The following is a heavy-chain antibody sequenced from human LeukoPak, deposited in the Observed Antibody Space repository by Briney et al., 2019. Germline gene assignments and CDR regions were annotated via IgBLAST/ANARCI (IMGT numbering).Heavy chain of an antibody. CDR2: MNPNSGNT. D-gene: IGHD3-3*01. J-gene: IGHJ4*02. CDR1: GYTFTSYD. Sequence: ASVKVSCKASGYTFTSYDINWVRQATGQGLEWMGWMNPNSGNTGYAQKFQGRVTMTRNTSISTAYMELSSLSSEDTAVYYCARGNPYYDFWSGYYQYYFDYWGQGTLVTVSS. V-gene: IGHV1-8*01. CDR3: ARGNPYYDFWSGYYQYYFDY.